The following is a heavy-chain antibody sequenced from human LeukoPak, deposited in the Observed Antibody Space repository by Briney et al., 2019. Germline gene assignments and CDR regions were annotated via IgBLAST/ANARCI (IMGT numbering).Heavy chain of an antibody. Sequence: GESLKISCQGPGYSFTNYWIGWVRQMPGKGLEWMGRIDPTDSNTKYSPPFQGHVTISVDKSISTAYLQWSSLKASDSAMYYCARHPGYCSSTSCYLLLWGQGTLVTVSS. CDR2: IDPTDSNT. V-gene: IGHV5-10-1*01. D-gene: IGHD2-2*01. CDR3: ARHPGYCSSTSCYLLL. CDR1: GYSFTNYW. J-gene: IGHJ1*01.